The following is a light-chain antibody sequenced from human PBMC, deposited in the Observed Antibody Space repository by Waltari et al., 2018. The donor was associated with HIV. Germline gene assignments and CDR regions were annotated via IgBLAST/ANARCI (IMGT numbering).Light chain of an antibody. CDR2: KAS. V-gene: IGKV1-5*03. CDR3: QQYHSYPYT. J-gene: IGKJ2*01. Sequence: IQMTPSPSTLSASAGDRVTITCRASQSISTWSAWYQQKPGKAPKVLIYKASTLEFGAPSSFSGSGSGTEFTLTISSLHPDDFATYYCQQYHSYPYTFGQGTHLEIK. CDR1: QSISTW.